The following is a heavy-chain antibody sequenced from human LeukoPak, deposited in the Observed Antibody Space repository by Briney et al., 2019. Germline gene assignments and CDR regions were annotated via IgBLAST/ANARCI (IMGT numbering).Heavy chain of an antibody. CDR3: ARGRSGYTRGDY. CDR1: GFNFANHA. Sequence: GSLRLSCAASGFNFANHAMSWIRQPPGKGLEWIGEINHSGSTNYNPSLKSRVTISVDTSKNQFSLKLSSVTAADTAVYYCARGRSGYTRGDYWGQGTLVTVSS. V-gene: IGHV4-34*01. D-gene: IGHD5-12*01. CDR2: INHSGST. J-gene: IGHJ4*02.